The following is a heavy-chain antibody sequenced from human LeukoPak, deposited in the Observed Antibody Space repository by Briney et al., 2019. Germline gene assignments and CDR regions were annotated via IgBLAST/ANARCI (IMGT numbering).Heavy chain of an antibody. CDR3: ARGPSDLDY. Sequence: SETLSLTCAVYGGSFSGYYWSWIRQPPGKGLEWIGEINHSGSTNYNPSLKSRVTISVDTSKNQFSLKLSSVTAADTAVYYCARGPSDLDYWGQRTLVTVSS. CDR2: INHSGST. CDR1: GGSFSGYY. J-gene: IGHJ4*02. V-gene: IGHV4-34*01.